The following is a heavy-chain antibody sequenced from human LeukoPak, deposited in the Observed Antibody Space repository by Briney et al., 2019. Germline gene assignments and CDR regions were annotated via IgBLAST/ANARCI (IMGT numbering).Heavy chain of an antibody. CDR2: INHSGST. Sequence: PSETLSLTCAVYGGSFSGYYWSWIRQPPGKGLEWIGEINHSGSTNYNPSLKSRVTISVDTSKNQFSLNLKSVTAADTAVYYCARDYGDYQFDYWGQGILVTVSS. CDR1: GGSFSGYY. J-gene: IGHJ4*02. V-gene: IGHV4-34*01. CDR3: ARDYGDYQFDY. D-gene: IGHD4-17*01.